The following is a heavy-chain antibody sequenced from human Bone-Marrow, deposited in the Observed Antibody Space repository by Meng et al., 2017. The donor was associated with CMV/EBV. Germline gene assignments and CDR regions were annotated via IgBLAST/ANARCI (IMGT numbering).Heavy chain of an antibody. CDR3: ARVGSYFTAFDY. CDR2: IYYSGST. V-gene: IGHV4-59*12. CDR1: GGSISSYY. J-gene: IGHJ4*02. Sequence: SETLSLTCTVSGGSISSYYWSWIRQPPGKGLEWIGYIYYSGSTNYNPSLKSRVTISVDKSKNQFSLKLSSVTAADTAVYYCARVGSYFTAFDYCGQGTLVTVSS. D-gene: IGHD1-26*01.